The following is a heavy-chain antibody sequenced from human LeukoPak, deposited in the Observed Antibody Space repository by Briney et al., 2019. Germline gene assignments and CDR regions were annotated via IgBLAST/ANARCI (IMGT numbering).Heavy chain of an antibody. Sequence: GGSLRLSCAVSGFTVSGNYMSWIRQAPGKGLEWVSYISSSGSTIYYADSVKGRFTISRDNAKNSLYLQMNSLRAEDTAVYYCARSRGGSYSAAFDIWGQGTMVTVSS. CDR3: ARSRGGSYSAAFDI. J-gene: IGHJ3*02. V-gene: IGHV3-11*01. CDR2: ISSSGSTI. CDR1: GFTVSGNY. D-gene: IGHD1-26*01.